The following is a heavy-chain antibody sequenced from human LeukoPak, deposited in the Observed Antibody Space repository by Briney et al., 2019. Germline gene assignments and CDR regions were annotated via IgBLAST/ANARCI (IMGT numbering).Heavy chain of an antibody. CDR1: GYPFSAHF. V-gene: IGHV7-4-1*02. J-gene: IGHJ4*02. CDR2: IDTTTGNP. Sequence: ASVKVSCKASGYPFSAHFLNWVRQAPGQGLEWMGNIDTTTGNPRYAQDFTGRFVFSLDTSVSTAYLQITSLKADDTAAYYCVRGTPTPGMDYWGQGTQVTVTS. D-gene: IGHD3-10*01. CDR3: VRGTPTPGMDY.